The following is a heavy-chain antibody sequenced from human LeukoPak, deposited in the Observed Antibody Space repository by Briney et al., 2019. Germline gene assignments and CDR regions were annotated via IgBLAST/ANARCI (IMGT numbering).Heavy chain of an antibody. J-gene: IGHJ3*02. CDR2: IIPIFGIA. CDR1: GGTFSSYA. D-gene: IGHD3-22*01. Sequence: GASVTVSCMASGGTFSSYAISWVRQAPGQGLEWMGRIIPIFGIANYAQKFQGRVTITADKSTSTAYMELGSLRSEDTAVYYCARDAGYYDSSGLGTFDIWGQGTMVTVSS. CDR3: ARDAGYYDSSGLGTFDI. V-gene: IGHV1-69*04.